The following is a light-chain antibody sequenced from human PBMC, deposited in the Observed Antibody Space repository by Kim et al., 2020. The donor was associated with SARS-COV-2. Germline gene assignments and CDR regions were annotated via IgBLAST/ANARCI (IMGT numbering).Light chain of an antibody. J-gene: IGLJ2*01. V-gene: IGLV2-14*03. CDR2: EVS. CDR3: SSYTNSNTRV. CDR1: SSDFGGFNY. Sequence: QSALTQPASVSGSPGQSITISCTGTSSDFGGFNYLSWYQQHPGKAPKLIIYEVSNRPSGVSHRFSASKSGNTASLTISGLQADDEADYYCSSYTNSNTRVFGGGTQLTVL.